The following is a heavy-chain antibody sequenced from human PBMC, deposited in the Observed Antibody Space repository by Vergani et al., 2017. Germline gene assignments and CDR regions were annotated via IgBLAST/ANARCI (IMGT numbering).Heavy chain of an antibody. Sequence: QVQLQQWGAGLLKPSETLSLTCAVYGGSFSGYYWSWIRQPPGKGLEWIGYIYYSGSTNYNPSLKSRVTISVDTSKNQFSLKLSSVTAADTAVYYCARRTLLVPASKTRAWWFDPWGQGTLVTVSS. CDR3: ARRTLLVPASKTRAWWFDP. V-gene: IGHV4-34*11. D-gene: IGHD2-2*01. CDR1: GGSFSGYY. CDR2: IYYSGST. J-gene: IGHJ5*02.